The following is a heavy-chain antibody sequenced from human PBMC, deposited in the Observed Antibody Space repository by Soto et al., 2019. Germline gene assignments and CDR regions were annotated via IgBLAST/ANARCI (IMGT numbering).Heavy chain of an antibody. Sequence: QVQLQESGPGLVKTSETLSLTCTVSGGSISSTNYYWGWIRQPPGKGLEWIGSIYYTGNTFYNPSLKSRVTLSADTSKNQSSLKVTSVTAADTAVYYCARHDFYGSGSYYRKGFYYYFGLDVWGQGTTVTVSS. J-gene: IGHJ6*02. CDR2: IYYTGNT. V-gene: IGHV4-39*01. D-gene: IGHD3-10*01. CDR1: GGSISSTNYY. CDR3: ARHDFYGSGSYYRKGFYYYFGLDV.